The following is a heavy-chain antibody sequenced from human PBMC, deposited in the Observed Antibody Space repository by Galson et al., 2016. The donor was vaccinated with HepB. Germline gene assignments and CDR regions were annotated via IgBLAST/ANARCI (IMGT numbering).Heavy chain of an antibody. J-gene: IGHJ3*02. Sequence: PALVKPTQTLTLTCTFSGFSLSTSGVGVGWIRQPPGKALEWLALIYWDDDKRYSPSLKSRLTISKDTSKNQVVLTMANMDPVDTGTYYCAHRRAYCSGGNCYDDAFDIWGQGTTVTVSS. CDR2: IYWDDDK. CDR3: AHRRAYCSGGNCYDDAFDI. D-gene: IGHD2-15*01. V-gene: IGHV2-5*02. CDR1: GFSLSTSGVG.